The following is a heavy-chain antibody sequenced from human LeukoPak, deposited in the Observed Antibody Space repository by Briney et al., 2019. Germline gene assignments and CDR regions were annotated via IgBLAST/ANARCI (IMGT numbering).Heavy chain of an antibody. CDR3: ARDLLSYGGHAFDI. V-gene: IGHV4-61*02. CDR1: GGSISSGSYY. Sequence: SETLSLTCTVSGGSISSGSYYWSWIRQPAGKGLEWIGRIYTSGSTNYNPSLKSRVTISVDTSKNQFSLKLSPVTAADTAVYYCARDLLSYGGHAFDIWGQGTMVTVSS. CDR2: IYTSGST. J-gene: IGHJ3*02. D-gene: IGHD4-17*01.